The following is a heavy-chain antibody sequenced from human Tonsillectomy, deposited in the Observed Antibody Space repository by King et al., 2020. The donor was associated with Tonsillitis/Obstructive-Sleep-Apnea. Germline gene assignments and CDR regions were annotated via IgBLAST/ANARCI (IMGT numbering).Heavy chain of an antibody. CDR2: IKHDASEK. D-gene: IGHD2-8*02. CDR1: GFTFRRYW. V-gene: IGHV3-7*04. CDR3: ARDHILAY. J-gene: IGHJ4*02. Sequence: VQLVESGGGLVQPGGSLRLSCAASGFTFRRYWMNWVRQAPGKGREWVANIKHDASEKDYVDSVKGRFTISRDNAKNSLYLQMNSLRVEDTAVYYCARDHILAYWGQGTLLTVSS.